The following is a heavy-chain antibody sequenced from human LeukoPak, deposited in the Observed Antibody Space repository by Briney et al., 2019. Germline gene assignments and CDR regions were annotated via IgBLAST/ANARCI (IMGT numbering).Heavy chain of an antibody. Sequence: PSETLSLTCAVYGGSFSGYYWSWIRQPPGKGLEWIGEINHSGSTNYNPSLKSRVTISVDTSKNQFSLKLSSVTAADTAVYYCARGRYYDYIWESYRYFDYWGQGTLVTVSS. CDR3: ARGRYYDYIWESYRYFDY. D-gene: IGHD3-16*02. CDR1: GGSFSGYY. V-gene: IGHV4-34*01. J-gene: IGHJ4*02. CDR2: INHSGST.